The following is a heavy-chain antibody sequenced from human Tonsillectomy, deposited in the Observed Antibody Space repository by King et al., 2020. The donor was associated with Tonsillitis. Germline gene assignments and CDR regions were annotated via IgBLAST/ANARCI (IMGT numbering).Heavy chain of an antibody. Sequence: QLQESGPGLVKPSETLSLTCTVSGGSVSRGSYYWSWIRQPPGKGLEWIGYIYVSGSTNYNPSLTSRCPISVDTSKNQFSLKLGSVTAADTAVYYCARERDLYYFDYWGQGTLVTVSS. CDR1: GGSVSRGSYY. D-gene: IGHD5-24*01. J-gene: IGHJ4*02. V-gene: IGHV4-61*01. CDR2: IYVSGST. CDR3: ARERDLYYFDY.